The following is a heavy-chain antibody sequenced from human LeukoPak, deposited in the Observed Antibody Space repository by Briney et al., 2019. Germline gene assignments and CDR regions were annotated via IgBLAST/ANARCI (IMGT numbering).Heavy chain of an antibody. J-gene: IGHJ1*01. Sequence: GGSLRLSCAASGFTFSSYWMHWVRQAPGKGLVWVSRIKSDGSTNYADSVKGRFTISRDNAKNTVSLQMNSLRAEDTGVYYCARALSEIGGYYPEYFRHWGQGTLVTVSS. CDR2: IKSDGST. CDR3: ARALSEIGGYYPEYFRH. D-gene: IGHD3-22*01. V-gene: IGHV3-74*01. CDR1: GFTFSSYW.